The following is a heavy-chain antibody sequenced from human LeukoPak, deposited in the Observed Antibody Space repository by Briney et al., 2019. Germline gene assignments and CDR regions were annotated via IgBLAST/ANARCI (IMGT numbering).Heavy chain of an antibody. V-gene: IGHV3-74*01. CDR1: VFSFSSYW. J-gene: IGHJ4*02. CDR3: ARDLGSGTPLDC. D-gene: IGHD1-7*01. CDR2: IRSDGTT. Sequence: GGSLRLSCEASVFSFSSYWMHWVRQAPGEGPVWVSLIRSDGTTSYADSVKGRFTISRDNAKNTLYLLMNSLRAEDTAVYYCARDLGSGTPLDCRGQGTLVTVSS.